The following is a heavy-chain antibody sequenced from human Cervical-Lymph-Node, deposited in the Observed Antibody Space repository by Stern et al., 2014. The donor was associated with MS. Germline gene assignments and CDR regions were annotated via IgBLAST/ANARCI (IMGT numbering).Heavy chain of an antibody. CDR2: IIPMFGIS. D-gene: IGHD3-10*01. Sequence: QVQLVQSGAEVKKPGSSVKVSCKASGGTLSTYGFSWERQAPGQGLEWMGGIIPMFGISNSPQKVQGRVTITADESTSTAYMELSSLRSDDTAVYYCARYRSAVDWYFDLWGRGTLVTVSS. CDR1: GGTLSTYG. CDR3: ARYRSAVDWYFDL. J-gene: IGHJ2*01. V-gene: IGHV1-69*01.